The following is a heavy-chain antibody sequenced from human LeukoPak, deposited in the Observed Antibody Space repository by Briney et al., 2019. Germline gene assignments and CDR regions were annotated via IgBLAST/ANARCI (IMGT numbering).Heavy chain of an antibody. V-gene: IGHV4-31*03. CDR2: IYYSGST. CDR3: ARGRSYGDYSEFGH. Sequence: SETLSLTCTVSGGSISSGGYHWSWIRQHPGKGLEWIGSIYYSGSTYYNPSLKSRLNISVDKSKNQFSLKLSSMTAADTAVYYCARGRSYGDYSEFGHWGQGTLVTVSS. J-gene: IGHJ4*02. D-gene: IGHD4-17*01. CDR1: GGSISSGGYH.